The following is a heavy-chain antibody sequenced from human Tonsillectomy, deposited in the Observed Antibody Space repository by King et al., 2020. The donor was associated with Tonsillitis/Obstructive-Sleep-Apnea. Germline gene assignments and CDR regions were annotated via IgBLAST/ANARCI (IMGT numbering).Heavy chain of an antibody. Sequence: VQLLESGGGLVQPGGSLRLSCAASGFILSNYAMNWVRQAPGKGLEWVSDIRGRGGSTDYADSVKGRFTISRDNSKNMLYLQMSSLRADDTAVYYCARDHILDYWGQGTLVTVSS. V-gene: IGHV3-23*01. CDR3: ARDHILDY. CDR2: IRGRGGST. D-gene: IGHD2-21*01. J-gene: IGHJ4*02. CDR1: GFILSNYA.